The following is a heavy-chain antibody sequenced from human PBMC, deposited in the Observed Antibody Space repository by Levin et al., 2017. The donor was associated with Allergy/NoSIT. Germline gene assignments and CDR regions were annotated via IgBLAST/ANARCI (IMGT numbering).Heavy chain of an antibody. V-gene: IGHV3-74*01. CDR2: INNDGSDT. D-gene: IGHD6-19*01. CDR1: GFSFSSNW. Sequence: PGGSLRLSCAASGFSFSSNWMHWVRQAPGKGLVWVSRINNDGSDTTYADSVKGRFTISRDNAKNTLYLQMSNLRAEDTAVYYCALGVAGYSSGWDGDYFASWGQGTLVTVSS. CDR3: ALGVAGYSSGWDGDYFAS. J-gene: IGHJ4*02.